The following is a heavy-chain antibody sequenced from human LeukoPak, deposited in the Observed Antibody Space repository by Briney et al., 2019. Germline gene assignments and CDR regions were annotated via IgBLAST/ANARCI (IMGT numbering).Heavy chain of an antibody. V-gene: IGHV4-4*07. CDR1: GASVTAYL. CDR2: TSVNEGA. CDR3: ARLWRDGSNWHPDDN. D-gene: IGHD4-11*01. Sequence: PSETLSLTCTVSGASVTAYLWSWIRQPAGQGLEWIGRTSVNEGASYNPSLMSRVTMSVDTSKNQFSLRLTSMTAADTVIYYCARLWRDGSNWHPDDNWGQGTLVTVSS. J-gene: IGHJ4*02.